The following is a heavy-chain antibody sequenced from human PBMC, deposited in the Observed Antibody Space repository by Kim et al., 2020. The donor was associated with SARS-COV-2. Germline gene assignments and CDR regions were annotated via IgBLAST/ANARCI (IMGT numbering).Heavy chain of an antibody. V-gene: IGHV3-30*18. CDR2: ISYDGSNK. CDR1: GFTFSSYG. CDR3: AKVGLRYCSSTSCYGVDY. D-gene: IGHD2-2*01. J-gene: IGHJ4*02. Sequence: GGSLRLSCAASGFTFSSYGMHWVRQAPGKGLEWVAVISYDGSNKYYADSVKGRFTISRDNSKNTLYLQMNSLRAEDTAVYYCAKVGLRYCSSTSCYGVDYWGQGTLVTVSS.